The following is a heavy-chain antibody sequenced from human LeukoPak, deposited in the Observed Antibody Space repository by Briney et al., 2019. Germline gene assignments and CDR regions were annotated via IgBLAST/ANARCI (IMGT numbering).Heavy chain of an antibody. Sequence: GGSLRLSCAASGFTFSTYWMTWVRQAPGKGLEWVSMIKQDGSDKYYVDSVKGRFTISRDNAKNSLYLQMNSLRAEDTAVYYCARVRVYSSGWYWGGKDYYYGMDVWGQGTTVTVSS. CDR1: GFTFSTYW. V-gene: IGHV3-7*01. D-gene: IGHD6-19*01. CDR2: IKQDGSDK. CDR3: ARVRVYSSGWYWGGKDYYYGMDV. J-gene: IGHJ6*02.